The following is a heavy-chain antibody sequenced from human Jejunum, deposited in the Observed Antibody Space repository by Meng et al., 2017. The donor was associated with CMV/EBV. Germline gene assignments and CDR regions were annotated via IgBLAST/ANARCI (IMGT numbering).Heavy chain of an antibody. J-gene: IGHJ6*02. CDR3: AKAPADSHYYGMDV. CDR1: GLPFSDYY. CDR2: IGSSDSST. D-gene: IGHD3/OR15-3a*01. V-gene: IGHV3-11*01. Sequence: GLPFSDYYMSWIRQAPGKGLEWVASIGSSDSSTYYADSVKGRFTISRDNSKNTLYLQMNSLRAEDTAIYYCAKAPADSHYYGMDVWGQGTTVTVSS.